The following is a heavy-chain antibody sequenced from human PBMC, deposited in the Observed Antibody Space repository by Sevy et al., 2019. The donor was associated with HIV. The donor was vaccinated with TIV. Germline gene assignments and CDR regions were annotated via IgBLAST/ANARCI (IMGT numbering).Heavy chain of an antibody. D-gene: IGHD3-10*01. J-gene: IGHJ5*02. CDR3: ARAGITMVRRTAPLYWLDP. CDR1: GYTFTGYY. CDR2: INPNSGGT. Sequence: ASVKVSCKASGYTFTGYYMHWVRQAPGQGLEWMGWINPNSGGTNYAQKFQGRVTMTRDTSISTAYMELSRLRSDDTAVYYCARAGITMVRRTAPLYWLDPWGQGTLVTVSS. V-gene: IGHV1-2*02.